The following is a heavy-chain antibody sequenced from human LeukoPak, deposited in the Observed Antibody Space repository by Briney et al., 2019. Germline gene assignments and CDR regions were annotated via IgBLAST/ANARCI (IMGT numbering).Heavy chain of an antibody. CDR3: ATALGSSYDYGDYIGY. V-gene: IGHV1-24*01. D-gene: IGHD4-17*01. CDR2: FDPEDGET. J-gene: IGHJ4*02. Sequence: ASVKVSCKVSGYTLTELSMHWVRQAPGKGLEWMGGFDPEDGETIYAQKFQGRVTMTEDTSTDTAYMELSSLRSEDTAVYYCATALGSSYDYGDYIGYWGQGTLVTVSS. CDR1: GYTLTELS.